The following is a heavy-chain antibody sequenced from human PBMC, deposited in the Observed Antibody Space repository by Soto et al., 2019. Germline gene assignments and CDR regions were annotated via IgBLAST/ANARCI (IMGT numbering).Heavy chain of an antibody. CDR2: TNEDGSDK. J-gene: IGHJ4*02. D-gene: IGHD3-9*01. CDR3: VASLTWLTDY. CDR1: GFTFRNHF. V-gene: IGHV3-7*05. Sequence: PGGSLRLSCEASGFTFRNHFMSWVRQAPGKGLEWVANTNEDGSDKYYVDSVKGRFTISRDNTRNSLFLQMDNLRAEDTAVYYCVASLTWLTDYWGPGTLVTVSS.